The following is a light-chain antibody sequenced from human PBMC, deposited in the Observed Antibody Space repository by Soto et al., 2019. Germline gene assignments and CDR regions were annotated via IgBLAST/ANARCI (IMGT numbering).Light chain of an antibody. V-gene: IGKV1-5*01. J-gene: IGKJ4*01. CDR2: DAS. Sequence: DIQVTQSPSTLSASVGDRATITCRASQSISTWLAWYQQKPGKAPKLLISDASSFESGVPSRFSGSGSGTDFTLTISSLQPEDFATYYCQQLESYPSTFGGGTKVDI. CDR1: QSISTW. CDR3: QQLESYPST.